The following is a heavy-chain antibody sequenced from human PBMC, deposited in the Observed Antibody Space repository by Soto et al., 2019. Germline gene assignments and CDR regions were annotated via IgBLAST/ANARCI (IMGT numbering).Heavy chain of an antibody. CDR2: IYRGGDT. D-gene: IGHD4-17*01. CDR1: GFTVSSSY. V-gene: IGHV3-66*01. CDR3: ARDRDYGGFEY. Sequence: EVQVVESGGGLVQPGGSLRLSCAASGFTVSSSYMTWARQAPGKGLEWVSDIYRGGDTHYADSVKGRFTISRDTSKNTLYLQMNSLRAEDTAVYYCARDRDYGGFEYWAQGTLVTVSS. J-gene: IGHJ4*02.